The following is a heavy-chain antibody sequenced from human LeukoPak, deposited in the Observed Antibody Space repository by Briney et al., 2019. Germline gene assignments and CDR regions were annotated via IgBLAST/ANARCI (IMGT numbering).Heavy chain of an antibody. Sequence: GGSLRLACAASGFTFSSYAMNWVRQAPGKGLEWVASISGNGGSTYYADSVKGRFTISRDNSRNAVFLKMISPRDDDTAIYYCAKIERWLVHGFDLWGRGTLVTVSS. CDR3: AKIERWLVHGFDL. V-gene: IGHV3-23*01. CDR2: ISGNGGST. J-gene: IGHJ2*01. CDR1: GFTFSSYA. D-gene: IGHD6-19*01.